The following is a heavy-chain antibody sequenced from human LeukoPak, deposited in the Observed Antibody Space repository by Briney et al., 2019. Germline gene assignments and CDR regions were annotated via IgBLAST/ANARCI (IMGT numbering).Heavy chain of an antibody. CDR3: ARFGSGRQFHYLDF. CDR1: GFSFVGYW. V-gene: IGHV3-7*01. CDR2: INQDGSET. Sequence: PGGSLRLSCAVSGFSFVGYWMTWVRQAPGKGLEWVANINQDGSETYYVDSVKGRFTISRANPKNTLYLQMNSLRAEDTALYYGARFGSGRQFHYLDFWGQGALVTVSS. J-gene: IGHJ4*02. D-gene: IGHD3-10*01.